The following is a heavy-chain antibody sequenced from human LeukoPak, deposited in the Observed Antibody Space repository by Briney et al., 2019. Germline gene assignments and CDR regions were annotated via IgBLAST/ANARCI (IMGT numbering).Heavy chain of an antibody. Sequence: SETLSLTCTVSGGSISSYYWSWIRQPPGKGLEWIGYIYTSGSTNYSPSLKSRVTISVDTSKNQFSLKLSSVTAADTAVYYCARLYYYYYMDVWGEGTTVTVSS. CDR3: ARLYYYYYMDV. J-gene: IGHJ6*03. V-gene: IGHV4-4*09. CDR2: IYTSGST. CDR1: GGSISSYY.